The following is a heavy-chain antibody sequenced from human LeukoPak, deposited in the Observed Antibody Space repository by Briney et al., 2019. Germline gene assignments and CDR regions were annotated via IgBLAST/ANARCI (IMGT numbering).Heavy chain of an antibody. J-gene: IGHJ4*02. CDR3: ARDPKLLGYCSSTSCYLDY. Sequence: PGGSLRLSCAASGFTFSSYWMSWVRQAPGKGLEWVANIKQDGSEKYYVDSVKGRFTISRDNAKNSLYLQMNSLRAEDTAVYYCARDPKLLGYCSSTSCYLDYWGQGTLVTVSS. D-gene: IGHD2-2*01. CDR2: IKQDGSEK. V-gene: IGHV3-7*01. CDR1: GFTFSSYW.